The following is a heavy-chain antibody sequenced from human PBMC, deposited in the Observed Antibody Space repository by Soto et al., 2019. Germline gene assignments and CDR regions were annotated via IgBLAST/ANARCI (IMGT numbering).Heavy chain of an antibody. V-gene: IGHV1-69*13. J-gene: IGHJ4*02. CDR3: ADLHYFDS. CDR2: IIPIFGTA. CDR1: GGTFSSYA. Sequence: GASVKVSCKAYGGTFSSYAIIWVRQAPGQGLEWMGVIIPIFGTANYAQKFQGRVTITADESTSTAYMELSSLRSEDTAVYYCADLHYFDSWGQGTLVTVSS.